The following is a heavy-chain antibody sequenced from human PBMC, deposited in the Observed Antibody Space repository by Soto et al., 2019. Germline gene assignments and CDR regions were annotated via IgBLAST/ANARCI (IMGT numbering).Heavy chain of an antibody. Sequence: EVQLVESGGDLVQPGRSLRLSCAASGFTFDDYAMHWVRQAPGKGLEWVSGISWNSGNKGYADSVKGRFTISRDNAKNFLYLEMNRSRAEGTALYFCAEGGGFVRFFDWLSNGLDVWGQGTAVTVS. CDR1: GFTFDDYA. D-gene: IGHD3-9*01. V-gene: IGHV3-9*01. J-gene: IGHJ6*02. CDR2: ISWNSGNK. CDR3: AEGGGFVRFFDWLSNGLDV.